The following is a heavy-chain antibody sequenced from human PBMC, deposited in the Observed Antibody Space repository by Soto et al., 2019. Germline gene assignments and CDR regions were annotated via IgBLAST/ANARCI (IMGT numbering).Heavy chain of an antibody. V-gene: IGHV3-21*06. D-gene: IGHD2-15*01. J-gene: IGHJ6*02. CDR2: ISPSSGHI. Sequence: EVHLVESGGGLVKPGGSLRLSCAVSGFTFRSCTMNWVRQAPGKGLESVSSISPSSGHIYYADSVKGRFTISRDNAKNSWLMQSHAPRGEDTAVYYCSGCSGGACHKHYRTDAWGQGTTVTVSS. CDR3: SGCSGGACHKHYRTDA. CDR1: GFTFRSCT.